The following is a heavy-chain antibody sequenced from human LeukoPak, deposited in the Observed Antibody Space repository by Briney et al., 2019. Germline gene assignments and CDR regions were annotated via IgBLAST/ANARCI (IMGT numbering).Heavy chain of an antibody. V-gene: IGHV3-7*01. CDR1: GFSFTSYW. CDR3: ARDPGWSSFDI. CDR2: INQDAGTT. D-gene: IGHD2-15*01. Sequence: GGSLRLSCVASGFSFTSYWMSWVRQAPGKGLEFVANINQDAGTTNYVDSVKGRLTISRDNAENSLYLQMSSLRAEDTALYYCARDPGWSSFDIWGQGIMVTVSS. J-gene: IGHJ3*02.